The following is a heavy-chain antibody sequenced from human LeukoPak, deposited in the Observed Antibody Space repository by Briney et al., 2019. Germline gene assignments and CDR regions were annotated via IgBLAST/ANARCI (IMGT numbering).Heavy chain of an antibody. D-gene: IGHD6-19*01. CDR1: GFTFSSFS. Sequence: QPGGSLRLSCSASGFTFSSFSMHWVRQAPGKGLEYVSAIGSNGNRAYYADSVKGRFTISRDNSENTLYLQMSSLRGEDTAMFYCVKGSGTGWYGYWGQGTLVTVSS. J-gene: IGHJ4*02. CDR3: VKGSGTGWYGY. CDR2: IGSNGNRA. V-gene: IGHV3-64D*08.